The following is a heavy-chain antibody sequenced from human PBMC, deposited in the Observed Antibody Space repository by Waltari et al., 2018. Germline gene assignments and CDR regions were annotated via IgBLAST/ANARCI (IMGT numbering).Heavy chain of an antibody. CDR1: GFTFSRFW. J-gene: IGHJ6*02. V-gene: IGHV3-7*01. D-gene: IGHD3-16*01. Sequence: EVQLVESGGGLVQPGGSLRLSCAASGFTFSRFWMSWVRQAPGKGLEGVANICQDGTGTNYVDSVKGRFTTSRDNARNSLYLQMNSLRVDDTAVYYCVRDDDGGMGAVWGQGTTVTVSS. CDR2: ICQDGTGT. CDR3: VRDDDGGMGAV.